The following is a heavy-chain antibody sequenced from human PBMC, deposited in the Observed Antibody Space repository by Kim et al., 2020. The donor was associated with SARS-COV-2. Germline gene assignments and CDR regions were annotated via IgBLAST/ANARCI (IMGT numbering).Heavy chain of an antibody. CDR3: ARDGFYDFWDPYTPAPGGGFDY. CDR2: ISAYNGNT. CDR1: GYTFTSYG. Sequence: ASVKVSCKASGYTFTSYGISWVRQAPGQGLEWMGWISAYNGNTNYAQKLQGRVTMTTDTSTSTAYMELRSLRSDDTAVYYCARDGFYDFWDPYTPAPGGGFDYWGQGTLVTVSS. V-gene: IGHV1-18*01. J-gene: IGHJ4*02. D-gene: IGHD3-3*01.